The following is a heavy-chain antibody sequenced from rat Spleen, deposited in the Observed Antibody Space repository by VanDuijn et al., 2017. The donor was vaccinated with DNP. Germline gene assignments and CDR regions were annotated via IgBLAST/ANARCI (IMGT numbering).Heavy chain of an antibody. D-gene: IGHD1-11*01. CDR2: ISYSGST. CDR1: FYSITSSNN. CDR3: ARWGGGYPRYYWYFDF. V-gene: IGHV3-1*01. J-gene: IGHJ1*01. Sequence: EVLLQESGPGLVKPSQSLSLTCSVTFYSITSSNNWNWLRKFPENKMDWMGYISYSGSTGYNPSLKSRISITRDTSKNQFFLQLNSVTTEDTATYYWARWGGGYPRYYWYFDFWGPGTMVTVSS.